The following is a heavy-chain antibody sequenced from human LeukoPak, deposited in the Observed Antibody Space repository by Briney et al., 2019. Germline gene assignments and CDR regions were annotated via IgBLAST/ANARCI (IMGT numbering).Heavy chain of an antibody. CDR2: IYFSGIT. CDR3: ARTPSLYGTNSLEV. V-gene: IGHV4-59*01. CDR1: GGSISNYY. D-gene: IGHD4-23*01. Sequence: SETLSLTCTASGGSISNYYWSWIRQPPGKGLEWIGYIYFSGITNYNPSLNNRVTISLDTSKNQFSLRLRSVTAADTAVYYCARTPSLYGTNSLEVWGQGTTVTVSS. J-gene: IGHJ6*02.